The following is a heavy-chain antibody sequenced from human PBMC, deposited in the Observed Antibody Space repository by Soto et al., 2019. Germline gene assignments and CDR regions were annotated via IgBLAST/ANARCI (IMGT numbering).Heavy chain of an antibody. CDR1: GGSISSSSYY. CDR2: LYYSGST. CDR3: ARHSYYDFWSGYSQANWFDP. V-gene: IGHV4-39*01. J-gene: IGHJ5*02. Sequence: SETLSLTCTVSGGSISSSSYYWIWIRQPPGKGLEWIGSLYYSGSTYYNPSLKSRVTISVDMSKNQFSLKLSSVTAADTAVYYCARHSYYDFWSGYSQANWFDPWGQGTLVTVSS. D-gene: IGHD3-3*01.